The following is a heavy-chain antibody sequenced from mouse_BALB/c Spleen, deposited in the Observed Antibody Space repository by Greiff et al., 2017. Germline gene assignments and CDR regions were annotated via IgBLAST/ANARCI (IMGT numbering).Heavy chain of an antibody. V-gene: IGHV5-9*03. CDR2: ISSGGGNT. CDR1: GFTFSSYT. CDR3: ARFPITTVVALYYFDY. Sequence: EVMLVESGGGLVKPGGSLKLSCAASGFTFSSYTMSWVRQTPEKRLEWVATISSGGGNTYYPDSVKGRFTISRDNAKNNLYLQMSSLRSEDTALYYCARFPITTVVALYYFDYWGQGTTLTVSS. J-gene: IGHJ2*01. D-gene: IGHD1-1*01.